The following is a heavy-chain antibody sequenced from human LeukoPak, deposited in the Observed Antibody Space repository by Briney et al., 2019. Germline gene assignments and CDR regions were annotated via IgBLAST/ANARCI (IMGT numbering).Heavy chain of an antibody. V-gene: IGHV3-30*18. Sequence: GGSLRLSCAASGFTFSSYGMHWVRQAPGKGLEWVAVISYDGSNKYYADSVKGRFTISRDNSKNTLYLQMNSLRAEDTAVYYCANFLGVDTCYWGQGTLVTVSS. CDR3: ANFLGVDTCY. CDR2: ISYDGSNK. J-gene: IGHJ4*02. CDR1: GFTFSSYG. D-gene: IGHD5-18*01.